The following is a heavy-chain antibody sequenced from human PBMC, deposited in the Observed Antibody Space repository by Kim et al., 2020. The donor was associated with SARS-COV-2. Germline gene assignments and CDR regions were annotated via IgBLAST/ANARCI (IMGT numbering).Heavy chain of an antibody. CDR2: ISTKTGNP. Sequence: ASVKVSCKASGYTFTTYPLHWLRQAPGQGPEWMGWISTKTGNPTYVQGFTGRFVFSFDTSVSTAYLQISSLKAEDTAVYYGARGDTSGYLFAYWGQGSLVTVSS. V-gene: IGHV7-4-1*02. CDR3: ARGDTSGYLFAY. D-gene: IGHD3-22*01. CDR1: GYTFTTYP. J-gene: IGHJ4*02.